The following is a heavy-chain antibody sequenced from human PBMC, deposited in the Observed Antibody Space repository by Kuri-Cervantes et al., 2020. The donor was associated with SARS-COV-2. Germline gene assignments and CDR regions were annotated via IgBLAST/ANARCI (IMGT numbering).Heavy chain of an antibody. D-gene: IGHD3-3*01. V-gene: IGHV4-34*01. J-gene: IGHJ6*02. CDR3: ARWGRGSVLRFLEWSGYGMDV. CDR2: INHSGST. Sequence: SQTLSLTCAVDGGPFSYSYWNLIRQPPGGGLEWIGEINHSGSTNYKSSLKSRVTISVDTSKNQFSLKLSSVTAADTAVYYCARWGRGSVLRFLEWSGYGMDVWGQGTTVTVSS. CDR1: GGPFSYSY.